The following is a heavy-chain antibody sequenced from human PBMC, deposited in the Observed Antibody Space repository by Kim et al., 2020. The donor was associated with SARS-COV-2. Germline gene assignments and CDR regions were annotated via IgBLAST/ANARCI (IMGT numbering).Heavy chain of an antibody. V-gene: IGHV4-34*01. J-gene: IGHJ4*02. Sequence: SETLSLTCAVYGGSFSGYYWSWIRQPPGKGLEWIGEINHSGSTNYNPSLKSRVTISVDTSKNQFSLKLSSVTAADTAVYYCARRPGYYDFWSGYPKLAFDYWGQGTLVTVSS. CDR3: ARRPGYYDFWSGYPKLAFDY. CDR2: INHSGST. D-gene: IGHD3-3*01. CDR1: GGSFSGYY.